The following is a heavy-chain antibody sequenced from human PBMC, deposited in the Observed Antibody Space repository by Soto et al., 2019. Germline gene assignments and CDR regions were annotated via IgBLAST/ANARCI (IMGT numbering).Heavy chain of an antibody. CDR2: ISWNSGSI. D-gene: IGHD1-7*01. Sequence: PGGSLRPSWQPSGSTFDDFAMHWVRQAQGKGLEWVSGISWNSGSIGYVDSVKGRFTISRDNAKNSLYLQMNSLRAEDTALYYCAKDMGSDGITGTTSYFDYWGQGTLVTVSS. J-gene: IGHJ4*02. V-gene: IGHV3-9*01. CDR1: GSTFDDFA. CDR3: AKDMGSDGITGTTSYFDY.